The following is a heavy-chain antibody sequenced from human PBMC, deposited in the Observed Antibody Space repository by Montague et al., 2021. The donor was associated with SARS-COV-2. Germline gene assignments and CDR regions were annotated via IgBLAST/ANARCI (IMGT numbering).Heavy chain of an antibody. D-gene: IGHD3-22*01. V-gene: IGHV3-21*01. CDR3: ARYGTNYYDSSGFIDY. J-gene: IGHJ4*02. Sequence: SLRLSCAASGFTFSSYSMNWVRQAPGKGLEWVSSISSSSSYIYYADSVKGRFTISRDNAKNSLYLQMNSLRAEDTAVYYCARYGTNYYDSSGFIDYWGQGTPVTVSS. CDR2: ISSSSSYI. CDR1: GFTFSSYS.